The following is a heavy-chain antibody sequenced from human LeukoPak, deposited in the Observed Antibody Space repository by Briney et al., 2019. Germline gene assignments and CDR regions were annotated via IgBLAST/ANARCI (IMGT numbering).Heavy chain of an antibody. J-gene: IGHJ4*02. V-gene: IGHV4-59*08. Sequence: TLSLTCTVSGTSISGDYWSWIRQPPGKGLEWIGYVYFTGDTNSNPSLKNRVTISMDTSKNQVSLKVTSVTAADTAVYYCARNPFSSPFDYWGQGTLVAVSS. D-gene: IGHD2/OR15-2a*01. CDR3: ARNPFSSPFDY. CDR2: VYFTGDT. CDR1: GTSISGDY.